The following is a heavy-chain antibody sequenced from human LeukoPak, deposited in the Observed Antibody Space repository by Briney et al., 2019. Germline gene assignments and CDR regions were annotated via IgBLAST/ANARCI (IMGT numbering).Heavy chain of an antibody. J-gene: IGHJ4*02. CDR2: ISYDGSNK. CDR3: VKEGLVLRYFDWFRGSYYFDY. D-gene: IGHD3-9*01. V-gene: IGHV3-30*14. CDR1: GFTFSSYA. Sequence: PGRSLRLSCAASGFTFSSYAMHWVRQAPGKGLEWVAVISYDGSNKYYADSVKGRFTISRDNSKNTLYLQMSSLRAEDTAVYYCVKEGLVLRYFDWFRGSYYFDYWGQGTLVTVSS.